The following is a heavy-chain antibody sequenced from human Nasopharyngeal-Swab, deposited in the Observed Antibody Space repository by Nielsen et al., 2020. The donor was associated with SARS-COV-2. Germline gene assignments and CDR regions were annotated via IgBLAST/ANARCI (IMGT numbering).Heavy chain of an antibody. Sequence: SVKVSCKTSGVTFTNSAISWVRQAPGQGLEWMGGIVPALGLPNYAQKFRGRVTISADRSTTTSYLELSSLRSEDTAIYYCAREGEYGAYDAPDYWGQGTLVTVSS. CDR3: AREGEYGAYDAPDY. CDR1: GVTFTNSA. V-gene: IGHV1-69*10. J-gene: IGHJ4*02. CDR2: IVPALGLP. D-gene: IGHD5-12*01.